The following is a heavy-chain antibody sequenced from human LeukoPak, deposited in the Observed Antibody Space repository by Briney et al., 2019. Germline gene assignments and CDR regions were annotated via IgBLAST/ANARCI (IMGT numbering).Heavy chain of an antibody. J-gene: IGHJ4*02. CDR1: GFTFSSYW. V-gene: IGHV3-7*03. CDR3: AKDRWDSSGYYYPSH. D-gene: IGHD3-22*01. Sequence: GGSLRLSCAASGFTFSSYWMSWVRQAPGEGPEWVAKINQDGTEKAYVDSVRGRFTISRDNAKNSLFLQMNSLRAEDTAVYYCAKDRWDSSGYYYPSHWGQGTLVTVSS. CDR2: INQDGTEK.